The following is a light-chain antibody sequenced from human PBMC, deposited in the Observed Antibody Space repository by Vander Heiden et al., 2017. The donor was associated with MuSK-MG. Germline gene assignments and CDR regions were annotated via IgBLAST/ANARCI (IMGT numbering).Light chain of an antibody. CDR1: SSNIGAGYD. CDR3: QSYDSSLTSVV. J-gene: IGLJ2*01. CDR2: GNS. Sequence: QSVLTQPPSVSGAPGQRVTISCTGSSSNIGAGYDLHWYQQLPGTTPKLLMYGNSNRPSGVPDRFSGSKSGTSASLAITGLQTEDEADYYCQSYDSSLTSVVFGGGTKLTVL. V-gene: IGLV1-40*01.